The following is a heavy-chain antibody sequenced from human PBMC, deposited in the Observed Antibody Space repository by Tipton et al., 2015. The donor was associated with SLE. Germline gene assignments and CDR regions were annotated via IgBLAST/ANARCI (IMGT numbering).Heavy chain of an antibody. D-gene: IGHD1-7*01. CDR1: GYSITSGYY. J-gene: IGHJ4*02. V-gene: IGHV4-38-2*02. Sequence: LRLSCTVSGYSITSGYYWGWIRQSPGKGLEWIGSIYHSGSTYYNPSLKSRVIISVDTSENQFSLKLSSVTAADTAIYYCARRGNLLGTWGQGTLVTVSS. CDR3: ARRGNLLGT. CDR2: IYHSGST.